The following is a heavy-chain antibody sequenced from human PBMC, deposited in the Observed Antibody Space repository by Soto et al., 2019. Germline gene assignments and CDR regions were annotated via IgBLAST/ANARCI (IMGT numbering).Heavy chain of an antibody. CDR3: ARDRLRFLEWLTGGGWFDS. D-gene: IGHD3-3*01. CDR1: GYTFTSYY. CDR2: ISAYNGNT. J-gene: IGHJ5*01. Sequence: GAAVKVSYKASGYTFTSYYMHWVRQAPGQGLEWMGWISAYNGNTNYAQKLQGRVTMTTDTSTSTAYMELRSLRSDDTAAYYCARDRLRFLEWLTGGGWFDSWGQGTLVTVSS. V-gene: IGHV1-18*04.